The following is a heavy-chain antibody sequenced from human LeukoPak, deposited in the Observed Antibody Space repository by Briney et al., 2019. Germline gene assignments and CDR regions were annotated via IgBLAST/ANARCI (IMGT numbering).Heavy chain of an antibody. J-gene: IGHJ4*02. CDR1: GLIYSYHF. Sequence: GWSVTLSCPASGLIYSYHFMDWVRQPAGKGMEWVGCIRNKVKSCTKDFAVSVKGRFTISRDDYKNSLYLQMNSLKSEDTAMYYCASASAGLIEYWGQGTLVTVSS. V-gene: IGHV3-72*01. CDR3: ASASAGLIEY. CDR2: IRNKVKSCTK.